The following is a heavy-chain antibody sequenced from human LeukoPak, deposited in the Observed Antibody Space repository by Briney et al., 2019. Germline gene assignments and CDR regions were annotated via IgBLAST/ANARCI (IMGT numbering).Heavy chain of an antibody. D-gene: IGHD3-16*01. J-gene: IGHJ6*02. V-gene: IGHV3-7*01. CDR1: GFTMSTYW. CDR2: IRKDGDEK. Sequence: GGSLRLSCATSGFTMSTYWMSWVRQAPGKGLEWVANIRKDGDEKNYVDSVKGRFTISRDNANNSVDLQMNSLRADDTAVYYCARDRVGGRYYYGMDVWGLGTTVTVSS. CDR3: ARDRVGGRYYYGMDV.